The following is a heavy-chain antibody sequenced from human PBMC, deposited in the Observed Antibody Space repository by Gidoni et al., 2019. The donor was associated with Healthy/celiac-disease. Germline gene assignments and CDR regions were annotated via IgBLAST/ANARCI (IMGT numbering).Heavy chain of an antibody. J-gene: IGHJ6*02. CDR2: IYTSGST. CDR1: GGPISSYY. V-gene: IGHV4-4*07. Sequence: QVQLQESGPGLVKPSETLSLTCTVSGGPISSYYWSWIRQPAGKGLEWIGRIYTSGSTNYNPSLKSRVTMSVDTSKNQFSLKLSSVTAADTAVYYCARDGCSSTSCYRGDYYYGMDVWGQGTTVTVSS. D-gene: IGHD2-2*02. CDR3: ARDGCSSTSCYRGDYYYGMDV.